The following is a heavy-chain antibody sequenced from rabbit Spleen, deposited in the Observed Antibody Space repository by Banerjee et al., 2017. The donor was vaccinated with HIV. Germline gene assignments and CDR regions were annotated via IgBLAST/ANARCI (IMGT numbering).Heavy chain of an antibody. CDR1: GVSFSISSY. J-gene: IGHJ6*01. D-gene: IGHD1-1*01. V-gene: IGHV1S40*01. CDR2: IDAGSSAFT. CDR3: ARDTSSSFSSYGMDL. Sequence: QPLEESGGDLVKPGASLTLTCTASGVSFSISSYMCWVRQAPGKGLEWIACIDAGSSAFTYFATWAKGRFTISKTSSTTVTLQMTRLTAADTASYFCARDTSSSFSSYGMDLWGQGTLVTVS.